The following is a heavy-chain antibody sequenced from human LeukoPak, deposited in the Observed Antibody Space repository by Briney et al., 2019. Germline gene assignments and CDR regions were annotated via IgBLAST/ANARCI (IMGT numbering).Heavy chain of an antibody. J-gene: IGHJ5*02. CDR1: RFTFSSYS. CDR2: ISSSSSTI. CDR3: ARDKTGGGNWFDP. D-gene: IGHD3-10*01. Sequence: GGSLRLSCAASRFTFSSYSMNWVRQAPGKGLEWVSYISSSSSTIYYADSVKGRFTISRDNSKNTLYLQMNSLRAEDTAVYYCARDKTGGGNWFDPWGQGTLVTVSS. V-gene: IGHV3-48*01.